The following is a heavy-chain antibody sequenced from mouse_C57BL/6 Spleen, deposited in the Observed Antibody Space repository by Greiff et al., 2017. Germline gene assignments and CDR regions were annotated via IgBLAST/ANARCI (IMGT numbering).Heavy chain of an antibody. V-gene: IGHV1-9*01. CDR2: LLPGSGST. Sequence: QVQLQQPGAELMKPGASVKLSCKATGYTFTGYWIEWVKQRPGHGLEWIGELLPGSGSTNYNEKFKGKATFTADASSNTAYMQLSSLTTEDSAIYYCAEDDYDGYYFAMGYWGQGTSVTVSS. D-gene: IGHD2-4*01. CDR3: AEDDYDGYYFAMGY. CDR1: GYTFTGYW. J-gene: IGHJ4*01.